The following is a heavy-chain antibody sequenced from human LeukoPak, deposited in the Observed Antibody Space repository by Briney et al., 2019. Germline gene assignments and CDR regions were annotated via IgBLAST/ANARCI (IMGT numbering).Heavy chain of an antibody. CDR2: INWNGGST. V-gene: IGHV3-20*04. Sequence: GGSLRLSCVASGFRFDDYGMSWVRHAPGKGLEWVSGINWNGGSTGYADSVKGRFTISRDNAKNSLYLRMNSLRAEDTALYYCARGGSTGWYSFDYWGQGTLVTVSS. D-gene: IGHD6-19*01. CDR3: ARGGSTGWYSFDY. CDR1: GFRFDDYG. J-gene: IGHJ4*02.